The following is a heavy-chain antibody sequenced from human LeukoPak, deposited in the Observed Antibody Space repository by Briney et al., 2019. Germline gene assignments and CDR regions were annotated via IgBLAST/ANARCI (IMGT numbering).Heavy chain of an antibody. V-gene: IGHV3-23*01. CDR1: GFTFSSYA. J-gene: IGHJ6*03. CDR2: IRDSGVGT. Sequence: GGSLRLSCAASGFTFSSYAMSWVRQAPGKGLEWVSAIRDSGVGTYYADSVKGRFTISKDNSKNTLYLQMNSLRAGDTAVYYCARSVEGYCSGGSCYSYYYYMDVWGKGTTVTVSS. D-gene: IGHD2-15*01. CDR3: ARSVEGYCSGGSCYSYYYYMDV.